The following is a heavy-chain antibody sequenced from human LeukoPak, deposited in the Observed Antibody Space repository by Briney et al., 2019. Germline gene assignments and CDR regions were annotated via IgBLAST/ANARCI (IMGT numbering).Heavy chain of an antibody. CDR3: ARADYSNYRFNWFDP. D-gene: IGHD4-11*01. CDR2: IIPIFGTA. Sequence: GASVKVSCKASGGTFISYAISWVRQAPGQGLEWMGGIIPIFGTANYAQKFQGRVKITADESTSTAYMELSSLRSEDTAVYYCARADYSNYRFNWFDPWGQGTLVTVSS. J-gene: IGHJ5*02. V-gene: IGHV1-69*13. CDR1: GGTFISYA.